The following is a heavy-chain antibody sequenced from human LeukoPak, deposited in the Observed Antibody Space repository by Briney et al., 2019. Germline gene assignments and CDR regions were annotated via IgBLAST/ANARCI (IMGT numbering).Heavy chain of an antibody. CDR2: IIPIFGTA. Sequence: SVKVSCKASGGTFSSYAISWVRQAPGQGLEWMGGIIPIFGTANYAQKFQGRVTITADESTSTAYMELSSLRSKDTAVYYCARGPSGNYYWFDPWGQGTLVTVSS. CDR3: ARGPSGNYYWFDP. J-gene: IGHJ5*02. CDR1: GGTFSSYA. V-gene: IGHV1-69*13. D-gene: IGHD1-26*01.